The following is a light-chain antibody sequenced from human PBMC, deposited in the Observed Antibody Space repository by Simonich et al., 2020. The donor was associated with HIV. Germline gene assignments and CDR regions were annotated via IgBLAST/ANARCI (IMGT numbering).Light chain of an antibody. V-gene: IGKV4-1*01. CDR2: GAS. CDR3: QQYYTTPPT. Sequence: DIVMTQSPDSLAVSLGERATINCKSSRNILYNSNNKNYLAWYQQKPGQPPNLLINGASTRESGVPDRFSASGSGTDFTLTISSLQAEDVAVYYCQQYYTTPPTFGQGTKVEIK. CDR1: RNILYNSNNKNY. J-gene: IGKJ1*01.